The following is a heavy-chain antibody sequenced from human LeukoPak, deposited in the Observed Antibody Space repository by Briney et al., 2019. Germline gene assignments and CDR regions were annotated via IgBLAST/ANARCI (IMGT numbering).Heavy chain of an antibody. D-gene: IGHD6-19*01. J-gene: IGHJ4*02. V-gene: IGHV4-30-4*01. CDR3: ARGAPYSSGWLAGY. Sequence: PSETLSLTGTVSGGSISSGDYYWSWIRQSPGKGLEWIGYIYYSGSTYYNPSLKSRVTLSIDTSKNHFSLQLSSVTAADTAVYYCARGAPYSSGWLAGYWGQGTLVTVSS. CDR1: GGSISSGDYY. CDR2: IYYSGST.